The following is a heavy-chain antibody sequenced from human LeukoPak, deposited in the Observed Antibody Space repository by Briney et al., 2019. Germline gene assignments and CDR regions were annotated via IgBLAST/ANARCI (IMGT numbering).Heavy chain of an antibody. CDR1: GGSISSYY. CDR3: ARTLGDSYGYDNWFDP. D-gene: IGHD5-18*01. J-gene: IGHJ5*02. V-gene: IGHV4-59*08. Sequence: KPSETLSLTCTVSGGSISSYYWSWIRQPPGKGLEWIGYIYYSGSTNYNPSLKSRVTISVDTSKNQFSLKLSSVTAADTAVYYCARTLGDSYGYDNWFDPWGQGTLVTVSS. CDR2: IYYSGST.